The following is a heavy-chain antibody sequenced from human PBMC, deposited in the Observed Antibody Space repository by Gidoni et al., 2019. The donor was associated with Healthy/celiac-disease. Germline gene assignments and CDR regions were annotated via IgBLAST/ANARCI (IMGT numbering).Heavy chain of an antibody. Sequence: QVQLQESGPGLVKPSETLSLTCTVSGGSISSYYWSWIRQPPGKGLEWIGYIYYSGSTNYNPSLKRRVTISVDTSKNQFSLKLSSVTAADTAVYYCARVGYYYGSGSYSAFDIWGQGTMVTVSS. CDR3: ARVGYYYGSGSYSAFDI. V-gene: IGHV4-59*01. CDR2: IYYSGST. D-gene: IGHD3-10*01. J-gene: IGHJ3*02. CDR1: GGSISSYY.